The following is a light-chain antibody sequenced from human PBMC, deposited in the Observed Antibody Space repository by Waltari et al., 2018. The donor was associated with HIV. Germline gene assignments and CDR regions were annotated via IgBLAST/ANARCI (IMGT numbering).Light chain of an antibody. CDR2: LDT. J-gene: IGLJ3*02. CDR1: QLGETN. CDR3: QTWDSSTGV. V-gene: IGLV3-1*01. Sequence: YELTQPPSVSVSPGQTASLTCPGLQLGETNFCWHQRRPGTFPGLVIYLDTKRPSGIPERFSGSNSGNTATLTISGTQAMDEADYYCQTWDSSTGVFGGGTKLTVL.